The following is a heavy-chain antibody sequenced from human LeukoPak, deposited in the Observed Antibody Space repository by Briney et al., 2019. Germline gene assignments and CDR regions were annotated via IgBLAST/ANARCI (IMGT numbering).Heavy chain of an antibody. V-gene: IGHV4-4*08. CDR2: IYTSGST. D-gene: IGHD5-12*01. J-gene: IGHJ4*02. CDR3: ARRYSGYDYGYFDY. CDR1: GDSISNFY. Sequence: SETLSLTCAVSGDSISNFYWSWIRQPPGKGLEWIGYIYTSGSTNYNPSLKSRVTMSVDTSKNQFSLKLSSVTAADTAVYYCARRYSGYDYGYFDYWGQGTLVTVSS.